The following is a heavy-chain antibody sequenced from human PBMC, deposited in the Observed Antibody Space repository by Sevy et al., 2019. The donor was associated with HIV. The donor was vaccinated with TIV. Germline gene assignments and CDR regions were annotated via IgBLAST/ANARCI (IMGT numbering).Heavy chain of an antibody. CDR3: ARARSMVRGVTYFDY. Sequence: GGSLRLSCAASGFTFSSYWMSWVRQAPGKGLEWVANIKQDGSEKYYVDSVKGRLTISRDNAKNSLYLQMNSLRAEDTAVYYCARARSMVRGVTYFDYWGQGTLVTVSS. J-gene: IGHJ4*02. V-gene: IGHV3-7*01. D-gene: IGHD3-10*01. CDR2: IKQDGSEK. CDR1: GFTFSSYW.